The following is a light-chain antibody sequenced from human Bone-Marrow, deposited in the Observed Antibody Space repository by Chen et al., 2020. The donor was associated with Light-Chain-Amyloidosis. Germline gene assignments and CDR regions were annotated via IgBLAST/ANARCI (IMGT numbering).Light chain of an antibody. Sequence: SYELTQPPSVSVSPEQTARITCSGDDLPTKYAYWYQQKPGQAPVLVIHRDTERPSGVSERFSGSSSGTTATLTNSGVQAEDEADYHCQSADSSGTYEVIFGGGTKLTVL. CDR1: DLPTKY. CDR3: QSADSSGTYEVI. CDR2: RDT. J-gene: IGLJ2*01. V-gene: IGLV3-25*03.